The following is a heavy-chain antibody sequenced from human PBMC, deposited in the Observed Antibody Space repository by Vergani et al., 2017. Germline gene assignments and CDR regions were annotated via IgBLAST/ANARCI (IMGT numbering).Heavy chain of an antibody. Sequence: QVQLEESGPGLVKPSETLSLTFTVSGSSFNTYYWSWIRQSPGKGLEWIGYIYSTGSTNYNPSLNSRVTMSVDTSKNQFSLKLRSVTAADTAVYFCARVMYRDEASTGYRLEGMDIWGQGTTVTISS. CDR2: IYSTGST. D-gene: IGHD3-9*01. V-gene: IGHV4-59*13. CDR1: GSSFNTYY. J-gene: IGHJ6*02. CDR3: ARVMYRDEASTGYRLEGMDI.